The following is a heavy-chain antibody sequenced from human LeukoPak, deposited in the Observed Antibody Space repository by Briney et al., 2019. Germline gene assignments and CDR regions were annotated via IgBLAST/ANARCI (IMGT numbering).Heavy chain of an antibody. CDR1: GFTFSSYW. CDR3: ARAVRETNYYYYYMDV. Sequence: PGGSLRLSCAASGFTFSSYWMSWVRQAPGKGLEWVANIKQDGSEKYYVDSVKGRFTISRDNSKNTLYLQMNSLRAEDTAVYYCARAVRETNYYYYYMDVWGKGTTVTISS. V-gene: IGHV3-7*03. J-gene: IGHJ6*03. D-gene: IGHD1-7*01. CDR2: IKQDGSEK.